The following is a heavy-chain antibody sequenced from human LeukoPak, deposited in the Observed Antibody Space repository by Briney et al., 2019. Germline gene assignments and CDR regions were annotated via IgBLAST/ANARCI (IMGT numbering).Heavy chain of an antibody. CDR3: AREDYDSSGYYSVYWFDP. D-gene: IGHD3-22*01. J-gene: IGHJ5*02. CDR1: GGSFRGYY. V-gene: IGHV4-34*01. CDR2: INHSGST. Sequence: PSETLSLTCAVYGGSFRGYYWSWIRQPPGKGLEWIGEINHSGSTNYNPSLKSRVTISVDTSKNQFSLKLTSVTAADTAVYYCAREDYDSSGYYSVYWFDPWGQGTLVTVSS.